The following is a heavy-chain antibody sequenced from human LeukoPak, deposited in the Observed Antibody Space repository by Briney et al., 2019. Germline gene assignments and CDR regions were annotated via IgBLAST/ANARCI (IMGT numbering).Heavy chain of an antibody. D-gene: IGHD6-19*01. CDR3: ARVKQWLEIDY. CDR2: INPNSGGT. Sequence: ASVKVSCKASGYTFTGYYMHWVRQAPGQGLEWMGWINPNSGGTNYAQKFQGRVTMTRDTSISTAYMELSRLRPDDTAVYYCARVKQWLEIDYWGQETLVTASS. CDR1: GYTFTGYY. J-gene: IGHJ4*02. V-gene: IGHV1-2*02.